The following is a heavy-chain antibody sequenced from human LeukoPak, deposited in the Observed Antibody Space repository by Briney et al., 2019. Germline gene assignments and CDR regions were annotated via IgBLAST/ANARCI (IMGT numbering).Heavy chain of an antibody. V-gene: IGHV3-7*01. J-gene: IGHJ4*02. Sequence: PGGSRRLSCAASGFTFSSYWMSWVRQAPGKGLEWVANIKEDGSEKYYVDSVKGRFTISRDNAKNSLYLQMNSLRAEETAVYYCARDRWGYSYGGDWGQGTLVTVSS. CDR2: IKEDGSEK. CDR3: ARDRWGYSYGGD. D-gene: IGHD5-18*01. CDR1: GFTFSSYW.